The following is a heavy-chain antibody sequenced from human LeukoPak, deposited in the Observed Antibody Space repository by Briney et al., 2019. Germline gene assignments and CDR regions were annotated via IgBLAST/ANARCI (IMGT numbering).Heavy chain of an antibody. CDR1: GGSMSSSTHY. CDR2: IYYSGST. J-gene: IGHJ3*02. V-gene: IGHV4-39*01. D-gene: IGHD1-1*01. CDR3: ANFFNFDGFDI. Sequence: PSETLPLTCTVSGGSMSSSTHYWGWIRQPPGKGLEWIGSIYYSGSTYYNPSLKSRVTISLDTSKNQFSLKLSSVTAADTAVYYCANFFNFDGFDIWGQGTMVTVS.